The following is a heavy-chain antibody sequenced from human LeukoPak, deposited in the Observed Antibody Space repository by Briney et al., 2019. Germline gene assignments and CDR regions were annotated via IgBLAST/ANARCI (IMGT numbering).Heavy chain of an antibody. Sequence: ASVKVSCKASGYTFTGYYMHWVRQATGQGLEWMGWMNPNSGNTGYAQKFQGRVTMTRNTSISTAYMELSSLRSEDTAVYYCARGWGVTIFWGQGTMVTVSS. J-gene: IGHJ3*01. V-gene: IGHV1-8*02. CDR2: MNPNSGNT. CDR3: ARGWGVTIF. D-gene: IGHD3-3*01. CDR1: GYTFTGYY.